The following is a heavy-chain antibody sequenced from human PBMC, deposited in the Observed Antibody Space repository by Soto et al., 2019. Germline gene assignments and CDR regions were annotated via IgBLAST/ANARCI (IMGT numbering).Heavy chain of an antibody. CDR1: GFTFSSYA. CDR3: AKDSARGTQGY. V-gene: IGHV3-23*01. J-gene: IGHJ4*02. D-gene: IGHD1-1*01. Sequence: PEGSLRLSCAASGFTFSSYAMSWVRQAPGKGLEWVSAISGSGGSTYYADSVKGRFTISRDNSKNTLYLQMSSLRAEDTAVYYCAKDSARGTQGYWRQGTLVTVSS. CDR2: ISGSGGST.